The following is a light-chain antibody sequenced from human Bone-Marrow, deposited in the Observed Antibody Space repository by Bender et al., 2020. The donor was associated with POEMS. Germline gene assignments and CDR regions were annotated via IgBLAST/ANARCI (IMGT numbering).Light chain of an antibody. J-gene: IGLJ3*02. CDR1: KLGNKH. CDR3: SSYAGSNNLV. Sequence: SYEVTQPPSVSVSPGQTATITCSGDKLGNKHVSWYQQKPGQSPVVVIYQNIKRPSGIPERFSGSNSGNTATLIISGTQAMDEADYHCSSYAGSNNLVFGGGTKVTVL. CDR2: QNI. V-gene: IGLV3-1*01.